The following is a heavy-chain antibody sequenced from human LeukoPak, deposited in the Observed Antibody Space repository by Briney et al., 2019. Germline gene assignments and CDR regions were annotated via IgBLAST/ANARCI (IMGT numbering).Heavy chain of an antibody. D-gene: IGHD3-10*01. CDR1: GFTFTSSA. Sequence: ASVKVSCKASGFTFTSSAVQWVRQARGQRLEWIGWIVVGSGNTNYAQKFQERVTITRDMSTSTAYMELSSLRSEDTAVYYCAAGYGSGSLFDYWGRGTLVTVSS. J-gene: IGHJ4*02. CDR3: AAGYGSGSLFDY. V-gene: IGHV1-58*01. CDR2: IVVGSGNT.